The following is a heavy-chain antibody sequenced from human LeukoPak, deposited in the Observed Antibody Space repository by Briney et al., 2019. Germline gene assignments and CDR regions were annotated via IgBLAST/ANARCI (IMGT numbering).Heavy chain of an antibody. V-gene: IGHV4-61*02. CDR3: ARWSGYSYE. Sequence: SQTLSLTCTASGGSISSGSYYWSWIRQPAGKGLEWIGRIYTSGSTNYNPSLKSRVTISVDTSKNQFSLKLSSVTAADTAVYYCARWSGYSYEWGQGTLVTVSS. CDR2: IYTSGST. J-gene: IGHJ4*02. CDR1: GGSISSGSYY. D-gene: IGHD5-18*01.